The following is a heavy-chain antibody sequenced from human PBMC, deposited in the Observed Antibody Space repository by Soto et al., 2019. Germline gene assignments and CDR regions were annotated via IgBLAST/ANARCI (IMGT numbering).Heavy chain of an antibody. D-gene: IGHD5-18*01. CDR2: ISYDGSNK. J-gene: IGHJ4*02. CDR1: GFTCSSYA. V-gene: IGHV3-30-3*01. CDR3: AREGDTAMVPIFDY. Sequence: QVQLVESGGGVVQPGRSLRLSCAASGFTCSSYAMHWVRQAPGKGLEWVAVISYDGSNKYYADSVKGRFTISRDNSKNTLYLQMNSLRAEDTAVYCCAREGDTAMVPIFDYWGQGTLVTVSS.